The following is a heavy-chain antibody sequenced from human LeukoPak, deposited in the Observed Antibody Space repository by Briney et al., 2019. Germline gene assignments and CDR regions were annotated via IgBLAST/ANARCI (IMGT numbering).Heavy chain of an antibody. CDR3: AKDSNIVVLTAIFDY. J-gene: IGHJ4*02. D-gene: IGHD2-21*02. Sequence: PGGSLRLSCAASGFTFSRYAMHWVRQAPGKGLEWVAFIRYDGSNKYYADSVKGRLTISRDNSKNTLYLQMNSLRTEDTAVYYCAKDSNIVVLTAIFDYWGQGTLVTVSS. CDR2: IRYDGSNK. CDR1: GFTFSRYA. V-gene: IGHV3-30*02.